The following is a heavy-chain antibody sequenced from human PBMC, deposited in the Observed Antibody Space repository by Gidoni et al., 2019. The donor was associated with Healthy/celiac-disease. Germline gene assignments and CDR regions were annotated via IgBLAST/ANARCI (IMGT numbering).Heavy chain of an antibody. CDR2: IKQDGSEK. CDR1: GLTFSGYW. V-gene: IGHV3-7*01. CDR3: ARHPSHQLLPYSPANWFDP. Sequence: EVQLVESGEGLVQHGGSLRLSCAASGLTFSGYWVSWVRQAQGKGLEWVANIKQDGSEKYYVDSVKGLFTISRDNAKNSLYLQMNSLRAEDTAVYYCARHPSHQLLPYSPANWFDPWGQGTLVTVSS. J-gene: IGHJ5*02. D-gene: IGHD2-2*01.